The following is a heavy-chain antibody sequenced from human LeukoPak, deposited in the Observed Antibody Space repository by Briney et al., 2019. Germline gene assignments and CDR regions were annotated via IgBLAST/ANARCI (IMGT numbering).Heavy chain of an antibody. V-gene: IGHV4-59*12. CDR2: IFYSGST. Sequence: SETLSLTCTVSGGSISGYYWSWIRQPPGKGLEWIGYIFYSGSTNYNPSLKSRVTISVDTSKNQFSLKLTSVTAADTAVYYCARSRGAVAGWSFDIWGQGTVVTVSS. CDR3: ARSRGAVAGWSFDI. CDR1: GGSISGYY. D-gene: IGHD6-19*01. J-gene: IGHJ3*02.